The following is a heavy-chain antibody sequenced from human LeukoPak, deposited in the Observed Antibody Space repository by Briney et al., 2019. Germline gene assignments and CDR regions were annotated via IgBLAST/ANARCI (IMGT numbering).Heavy chain of an antibody. CDR1: GFTFSNYA. Sequence: PGGSLRLSCAASGFTFSNYAMSWVRQAPGRGLEWVSAITNSGGVTSYADSVMGRFTISRDNSKNTLFLQMNSLRAEDTAVYYCAKGGCSGGSCYSDYYYYGMDVWGQGTTATVSS. J-gene: IGHJ6*02. V-gene: IGHV3-23*01. CDR3: AKGGCSGGSCYSDYYYYGMDV. D-gene: IGHD2-15*01. CDR2: ITNSGGVT.